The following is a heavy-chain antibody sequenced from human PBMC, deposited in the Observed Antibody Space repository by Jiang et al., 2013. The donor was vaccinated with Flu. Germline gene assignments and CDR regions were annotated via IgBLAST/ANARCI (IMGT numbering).Heavy chain of an antibody. V-gene: IGHV1-2*02. Sequence: KKPGASVKVSCKASGYTFTGYYMHWVRQAPGQGLEWMGWINPNSGGTNYAQKFQGRVTMTRDTSISTAYMELSRLRSDDTAVYYCARRVQVVPFHLDYWGQGTLVTVSS. CDR1: GYTFTGYY. D-gene: IGHD2-2*01. CDR2: INPNSGGT. CDR3: ARRVQVVPFHLDY. J-gene: IGHJ4*02.